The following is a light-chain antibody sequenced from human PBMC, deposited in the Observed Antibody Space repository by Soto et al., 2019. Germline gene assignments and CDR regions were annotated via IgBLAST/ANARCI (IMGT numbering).Light chain of an antibody. CDR2: DAS. CDR3: QQYNSYSQT. Sequence: DIQMTQSPSTLSASVGDRVTITCRASQSISSWLAWYQQKPGKAPKLLIYDASSLESGVPSRFSGSGSGTEFTLTISSLQSDDFTTYCCQQYNSYSQTLGQGTKVEIK. CDR1: QSISSW. J-gene: IGKJ1*01. V-gene: IGKV1-5*01.